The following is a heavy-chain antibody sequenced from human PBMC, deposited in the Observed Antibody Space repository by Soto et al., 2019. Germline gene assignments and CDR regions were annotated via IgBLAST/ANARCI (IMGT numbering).Heavy chain of an antibody. J-gene: IGHJ5*02. D-gene: IGHD3-3*01. V-gene: IGHV4-30-2*01. CDR2: IYHSGST. CDR1: GGSISSGGYS. Sequence: PSETLSLTCAVSGGSISSGGYSWSWIRQPPGKGLEWIGYIYHSGSTYYNPSLKSRVTISVDRSKNQFSLKLSPVTAADTAVYYCARSYYDFWSGYLFDPWGQGTLVTVPQ. CDR3: ARSYYDFWSGYLFDP.